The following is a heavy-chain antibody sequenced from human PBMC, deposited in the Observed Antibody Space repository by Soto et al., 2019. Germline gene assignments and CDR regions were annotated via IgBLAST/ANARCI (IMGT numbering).Heavy chain of an antibody. CDR3: ARGGTWGARDFDY. Sequence: QVQLVQSGGEVKRPGASVRVSCKASGYTFINYGISWVRQAPGQGLEWMGWISAYNGHTDYAQKFQGRLTMTTDTPTNTVPMELRSLRFNDTAVYYCARGGTWGARDFDYWGQGTLITVSS. CDR1: GYTFINYG. J-gene: IGHJ4*02. V-gene: IGHV1-18*01. D-gene: IGHD3-16*01. CDR2: ISAYNGHT.